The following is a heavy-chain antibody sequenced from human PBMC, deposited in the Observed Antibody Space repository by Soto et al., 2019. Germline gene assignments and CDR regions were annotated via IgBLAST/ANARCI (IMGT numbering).Heavy chain of an antibody. CDR1: GGSFSGYY. V-gene: IGHV4-34*03. CDR3: LTIVDNYYYMDV. Sequence: SETLSLTCAVYGGSFSGYYWSWIRQPPGKGLEWIGEINHSGSTNYNPSLKSRVTISVDTSKNQFSLKLSSVTAADTAVYYCLTIVDNYYYMDVWGKGTTVTVSS. CDR2: INHSGST. D-gene: IGHD3-9*01. J-gene: IGHJ6*03.